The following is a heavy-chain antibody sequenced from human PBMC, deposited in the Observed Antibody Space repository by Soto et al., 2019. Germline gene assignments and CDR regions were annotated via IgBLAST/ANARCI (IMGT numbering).Heavy chain of an antibody. CDR1: GFTFSDYY. Sequence: PGGSLRLSCAASGFTFSDYYMSWIRQAPGKGLEWVSYISSSSSYTNYADSVKGRFTISRDNAKNSLYLQMNSLRAEDTAVYYCAPAGSYYYDSSGYYFGVPWGQGTLVTVSS. D-gene: IGHD3-22*01. J-gene: IGHJ5*02. CDR2: ISSSSSYT. V-gene: IGHV3-11*06. CDR3: APAGSYYYDSSGYYFGVP.